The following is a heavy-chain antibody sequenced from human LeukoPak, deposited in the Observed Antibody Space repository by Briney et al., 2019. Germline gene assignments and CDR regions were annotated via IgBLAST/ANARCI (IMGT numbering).Heavy chain of an antibody. CDR2: IDPSDSYT. Sequence: GASLQISCKGSGYIFISFWITWVRQLPGKGREGMGTIDPSDSYTSYSPSFQGHVTISADKSISTAYLQWSSLKASDTAIYYCARHYSSTGMDFWGPGTTVTVSS. D-gene: IGHD6-13*01. J-gene: IGHJ6*02. CDR1: GYIFISFW. V-gene: IGHV5-10-1*01. CDR3: ARHYSSTGMDF.